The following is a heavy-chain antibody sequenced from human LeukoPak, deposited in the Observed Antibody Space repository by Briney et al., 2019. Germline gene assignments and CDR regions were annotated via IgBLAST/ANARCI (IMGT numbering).Heavy chain of an antibody. Sequence: PGGSLRLSCAASGLTFSNYAMMWLRQAPGKGLEWVSAITGSGGWALYADSVKGRFTVSRDNAKNSIYVQMDSLRAEDTAMYYCARVLEEGSGWPNWFDPWGQGTLVTVSS. CDR1: GLTFSNYA. CDR2: ITGSGGWA. J-gene: IGHJ5*02. CDR3: ARVLEEGSGWPNWFDP. V-gene: IGHV3-23*01. D-gene: IGHD6-19*01.